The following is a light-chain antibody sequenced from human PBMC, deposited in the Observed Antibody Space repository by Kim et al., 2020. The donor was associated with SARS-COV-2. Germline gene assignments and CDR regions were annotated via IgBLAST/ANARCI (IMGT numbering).Light chain of an antibody. Sequence: VSPGQIATRSCRASQSFTSKLAWFQQKPGRAPRLLIYDTSTRATGIPARFSGSGSGTEFTLTISSLQSEDFAVYYCQQYYSWPLTFGGGTKVDIK. CDR2: DTS. V-gene: IGKV3-15*01. CDR3: QQYYSWPLT. J-gene: IGKJ4*01. CDR1: QSFTSK.